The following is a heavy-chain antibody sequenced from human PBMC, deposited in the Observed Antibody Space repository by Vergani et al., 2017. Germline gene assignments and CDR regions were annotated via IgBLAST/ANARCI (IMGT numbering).Heavy chain of an antibody. D-gene: IGHD2-2*02. CDR2: ICHTEDT. J-gene: IGHJ4*02. Sequence: QVQLQESGPGLVKPPGTLSLTCAVSGDSISSNNCWTWVRQPPGKGLEWIGEICHTEDTKYSPSLKSRVTVSVDESRNLFFPRLNSVTAADTTVYYCATIGYRRWGYYFDYWGQGILVTVAS. CDR3: ATIGYRRWGYYFDY. V-gene: IGHV4-4*03. CDR1: GDSISSNNC.